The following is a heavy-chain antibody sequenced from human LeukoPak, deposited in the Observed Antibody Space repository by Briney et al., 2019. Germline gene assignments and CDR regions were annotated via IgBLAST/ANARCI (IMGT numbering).Heavy chain of an antibody. D-gene: IGHD3-10*01. CDR3: ADGSGSYGNWFDP. CDR1: GGSFSGYY. J-gene: IGHJ5*02. CDR2: IYYSGST. Sequence: KPSETLSLTCAVYGGSFSGYYWSWIRQPPGKGLEWIGYIYYSGSTNYNPSLKSRVTISVDTSKNQFSLKLSSVTAADTAVYYCADGSGSYGNWFDPWGQGTLVTVSS. V-gene: IGHV4-59*01.